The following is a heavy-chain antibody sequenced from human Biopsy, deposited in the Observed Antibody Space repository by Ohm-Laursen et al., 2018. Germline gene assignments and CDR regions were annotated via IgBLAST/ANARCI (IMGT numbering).Heavy chain of an antibody. CDR2: IFYCGST. CDR1: GGSISNNNYY. CDR3: ARDYDTSGYCYVS. Sequence: GILSLTCTVSGGSISNNNYYWGWIRQPPGKGLEWIGSIFYCGSTHYKPSLKSRVNISVDTSKNQFSLKLNSVTAADTAVYYCARDYDTSGYCYVSWGQGTLVTVSS. D-gene: IGHD3-22*01. J-gene: IGHJ5*02. V-gene: IGHV4-39*01.